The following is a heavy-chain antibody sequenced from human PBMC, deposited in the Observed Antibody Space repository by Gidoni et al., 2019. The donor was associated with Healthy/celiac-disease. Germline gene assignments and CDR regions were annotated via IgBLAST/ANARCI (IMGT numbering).Heavy chain of an antibody. V-gene: IGHV3-30*04. Sequence: QVQLVESGGGVVQPGSSLRLSWAASGFTFSSYAMHWVRQAPGKGLEWVAVISYDGSNKYYADSVKGRFTISRDNSKNTLYLQMNSLRAEDTAVYYCARDMSTMIVVVINGMDVWGQGTTVTVSS. J-gene: IGHJ6*02. CDR3: ARDMSTMIVVVINGMDV. CDR2: ISYDGSNK. D-gene: IGHD3-22*01. CDR1: GFTFSSYA.